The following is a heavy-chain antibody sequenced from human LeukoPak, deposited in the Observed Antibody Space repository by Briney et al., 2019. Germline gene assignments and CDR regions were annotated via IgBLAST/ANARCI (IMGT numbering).Heavy chain of an antibody. D-gene: IGHD3-22*01. CDR3: AKDLGSYDSSVAAPIGWFDP. CDR1: GFTFSSYS. CDR2: ISSGSTYI. V-gene: IGHV3-21*04. J-gene: IGHJ5*02. Sequence: GGSLRLSCEASGFTFSSYSMNWVRQAPGKGLEWVSSISSGSTYIYYADSVKGRFTISRDNAKNSLYLQMNSLRAEDTAVYYCAKDLGSYDSSVAAPIGWFDPWGQGTLVTVSS.